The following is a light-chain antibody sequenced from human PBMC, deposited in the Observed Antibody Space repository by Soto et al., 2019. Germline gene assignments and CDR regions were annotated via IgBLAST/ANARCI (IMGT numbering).Light chain of an antibody. Sequence: DIQLTQPPSFLSASVGDRVTITCRASQDINRYLAWYQQKPGKAPKILIYSASTLQSGVPSRFSGSGSGTEFTLTISSLQPEDFATYACQQLNSYPITFGGGTKVEIK. CDR1: QDINRY. CDR2: SAS. V-gene: IGKV1-9*01. CDR3: QQLNSYPIT. J-gene: IGKJ4*01.